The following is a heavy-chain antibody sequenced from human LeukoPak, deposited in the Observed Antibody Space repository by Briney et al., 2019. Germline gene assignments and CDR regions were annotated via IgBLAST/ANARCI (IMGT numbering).Heavy chain of an antibody. D-gene: IGHD1-26*01. CDR1: GFTFSSYS. J-gene: IGHJ4*02. CDR2: ISSSSSYI. V-gene: IGHV3-21*01. CDR3: AREVGAIPFDY. Sequence: GGSLRLSCAASGFTFSSYSMNWVRQAPGKGLEWVSSISSSSSYIYYADSVKGRFTISRDNAKNTLYLQMNSLRAEDTAVYYCAREVGAIPFDYWGQGTLVTVSS.